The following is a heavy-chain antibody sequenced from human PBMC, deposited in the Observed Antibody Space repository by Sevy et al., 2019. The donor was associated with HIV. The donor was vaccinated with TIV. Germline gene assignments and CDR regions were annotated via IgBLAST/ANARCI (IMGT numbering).Heavy chain of an antibody. J-gene: IGHJ6*02. V-gene: IGHV3-21*01. Sequence: GGSLRLSCAASGFTFSSYSMNWVRQAPGKGLEWVSSISSSSSYIYYADSVKGRFTISRDNAKNSLYLQMNSLRAEDTAVYYCARDIPTTGGTFFLYYYYGIDVRGQGTTVTVSS. CDR2: ISSSSSYI. CDR3: ARDIPTTGGTFFLYYYYGIDV. D-gene: IGHD1-1*01. CDR1: GFTFSSYS.